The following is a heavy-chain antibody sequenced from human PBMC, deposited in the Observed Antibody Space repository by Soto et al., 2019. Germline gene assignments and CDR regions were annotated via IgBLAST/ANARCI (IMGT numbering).Heavy chain of an antibody. CDR3: ATPTPLRGAMITNINFDF. D-gene: IGHD3-10*01. J-gene: IGHJ4*02. V-gene: IGHV1-2*02. Sequence: GASVKVSGKASGFSFTGYYIHWLRQAPGQGLEWMGWINAHSGGTEYAQKFQGRVTLTRDTSIATAYMELSGLKSDDTAVYYCATPTPLRGAMITNINFDFWGQGTPVTVSS. CDR2: INAHSGGT. CDR1: GFSFTGYY.